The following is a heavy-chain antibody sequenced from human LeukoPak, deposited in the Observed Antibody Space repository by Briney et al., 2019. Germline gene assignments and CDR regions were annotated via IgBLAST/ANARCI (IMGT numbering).Heavy chain of an antibody. Sequence: PGESLRLSCTASGFTFTSHSLNWVRQAPGKGLEWVASINFDGTYICDADSLKGRFTIPRDNSKNTLYLQMNSLRAEDTAMYYCAKNERGASDYWGQGTLVIVSS. J-gene: IGHJ4*02. CDR1: GFTFTSHS. CDR3: AKNERGASDY. D-gene: IGHD3-10*01. CDR2: INFDGTYI. V-gene: IGHV3-21*04.